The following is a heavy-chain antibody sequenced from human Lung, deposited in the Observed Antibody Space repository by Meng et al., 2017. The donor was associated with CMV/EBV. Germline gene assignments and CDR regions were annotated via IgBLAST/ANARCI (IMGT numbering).Heavy chain of an antibody. Sequence: GEXXKISCAASGFTVSSNYMSWVRQAPGKGLEWVSVIYSGGSTYYADSVKGRFTISRDNSKNTLYLQMNSLRAEDTAVYYCASGGNCSSTSCYVYLGQGTLVTVSS. D-gene: IGHD2-2*01. CDR3: ASGGNCSSTSCYVY. V-gene: IGHV3-53*01. CDR1: GFTVSSNY. J-gene: IGHJ4*02. CDR2: IYSGGST.